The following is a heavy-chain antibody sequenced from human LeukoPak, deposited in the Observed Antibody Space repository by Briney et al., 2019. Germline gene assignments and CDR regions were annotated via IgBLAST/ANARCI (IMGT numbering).Heavy chain of an antibody. CDR1: GFTFSSYS. V-gene: IGHV3-48*04. CDR3: ARGEPERLYYYYMDV. CDR2: ISSSSSTI. J-gene: IGHJ6*03. Sequence: GGSLRLSCAASGFTFSSYSMNWVRQAPGKGLEWVSYISSSSSTIYYADSVKGRFTISRDNAKNSLYLQMNSLRAEDTAVYYCARGEPERLYYYYMDVWGKGTTVTVSS. D-gene: IGHD1-14*01.